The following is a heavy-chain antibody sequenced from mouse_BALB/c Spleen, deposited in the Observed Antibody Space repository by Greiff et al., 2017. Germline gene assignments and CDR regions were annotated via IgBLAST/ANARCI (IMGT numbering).Heavy chain of an antibody. CDR3: ARSGVYFDY. J-gene: IGHJ2*01. CDR1: GYTFTSYW. Sequence: QVQLQQPGAELVKPGASVKLSCKASGYTFTSYWMHWVKQRPGQGLEWIGEINPSNGRTNYNEKFKSKATLTVDKSSSTAYMQLSSLTSEDSAVYYCARSGVYFDYWGQGTTLTVSS. V-gene: IGHV1S81*02. CDR2: INPSNGRT. D-gene: IGHD3-1*01.